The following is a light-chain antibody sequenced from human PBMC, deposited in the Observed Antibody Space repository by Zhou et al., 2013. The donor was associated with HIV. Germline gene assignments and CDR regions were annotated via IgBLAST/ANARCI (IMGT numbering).Light chain of an antibody. CDR1: QRVSVW. CDR3: HQYNFYPYT. V-gene: IGKV1-5*03. J-gene: IGKJ2*01. CDR2: KAS. Sequence: IQLTQSPSSLSAFVGDRVTITCRASQRVSVWLAWYQQKPGNAPNLLIYKASNLQSGVPSRFSGSGSGTEFTLTISSLQPDDSATYYCHQYNFYPYTFGQGTKLEIK.